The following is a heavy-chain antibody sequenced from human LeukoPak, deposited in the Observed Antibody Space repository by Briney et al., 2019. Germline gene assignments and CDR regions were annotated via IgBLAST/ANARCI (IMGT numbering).Heavy chain of an antibody. J-gene: IGHJ4*02. D-gene: IGHD2-2*01. CDR3: ARVRRSRVLYIVVVPAAPYFDY. CDR2: IYSGGST. V-gene: IGHV3-66*02. CDR1: GFTVSSNY. Sequence: PGGSLRLSCAASGFTVSSNYMSWVRQAPGKGLEWVSVIYSGGSTYYADSVKGRFTISRDNSKNTLYLQMNSLRAEDTAVYYCARVRRSRVLYIVVVPAAPYFDYWGQGTLVTVSS.